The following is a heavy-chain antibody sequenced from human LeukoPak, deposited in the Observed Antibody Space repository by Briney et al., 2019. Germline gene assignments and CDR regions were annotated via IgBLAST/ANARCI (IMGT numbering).Heavy chain of an antibody. D-gene: IGHD3-9*01. Sequence: GGSLRLSCAASGFTFSSYAMHWVRQAPGKGLEWVAVISYDGSNKYYADSVKGRFTISRDNSKNTLYLQMNSLRAEDTAVYYCARGFRYFDYDYWGQGTLVTVSS. CDR1: GFTFSSYA. CDR3: ARGFRYFDYDY. CDR2: ISYDGSNK. V-gene: IGHV3-30-3*01. J-gene: IGHJ4*02.